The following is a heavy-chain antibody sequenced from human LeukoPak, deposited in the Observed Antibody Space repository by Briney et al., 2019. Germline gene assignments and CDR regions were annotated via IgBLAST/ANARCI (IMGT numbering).Heavy chain of an antibody. CDR2: ISGSGGST. CDR3: ARGGLGPPLDY. Sequence: GGSLRLSCAASGFTFSSYAMSWVRQAPGKGLEWVSAISGSGGSTYNADSVKGRFTTSRDNSKNTLYLQMNSVRAEDTAVYYCARGGLGPPLDYWGQGTLVTVSS. CDR1: GFTFSSYA. V-gene: IGHV3-23*01. J-gene: IGHJ4*02.